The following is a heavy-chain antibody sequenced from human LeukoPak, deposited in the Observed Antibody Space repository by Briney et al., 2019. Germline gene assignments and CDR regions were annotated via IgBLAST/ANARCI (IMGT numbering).Heavy chain of an antibody. CDR2: FHSGGT. CDR3: AKPIAGGSAPDY. J-gene: IGHJ4*02. CDR1: GFTFSSYD. Sequence: PGRSLRLSCAATGFTFSSYDMSWVRQAPGKGLEWVSGFHSGGTYYADSVKGRFTISRDNSKNTLYLQMNNLRAEDTATYFCAKPIAGGSAPDYCGQGTLVTVSP. V-gene: IGHV3-23*01. D-gene: IGHD3-10*01.